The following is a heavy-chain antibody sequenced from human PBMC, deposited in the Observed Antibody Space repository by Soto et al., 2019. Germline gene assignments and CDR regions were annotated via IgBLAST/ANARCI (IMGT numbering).Heavy chain of an antibody. D-gene: IGHD2-15*01. CDR3: ARGVVVVAAAASTFDI. V-gene: IGHV1-46*01. CDR2: INPSGGST. CDR1: GYTFTSYY. J-gene: IGHJ3*02. Sequence: ASVKVSCKASGYTFTSYYMHWVRQAPGQGLEWMGIINPSGGSTSYAQKFQGRVTMTTDTSTSTAYMELRSLRSDDTAVYYCARGVVVVAAAASTFDIWGQGTMVTVSS.